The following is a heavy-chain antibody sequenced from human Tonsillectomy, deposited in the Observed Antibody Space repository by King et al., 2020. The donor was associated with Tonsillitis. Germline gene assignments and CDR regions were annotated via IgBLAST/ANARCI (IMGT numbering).Heavy chain of an antibody. Sequence: VQLVESGGGLVQPGESLSLSCAASGLTFSGYWMTWVRQAPGKGLEWVANINDAGNEKNYVDSVKGRFTISRDNAKNSLYLEMNSLRAEDTGVYYCARLFCTSTACYGASWNSFDIWGQGTGVTVSS. CDR1: GLTFSGYW. J-gene: IGHJ4*02. D-gene: IGHD2-2*01. CDR3: ARLFCTSTACYGASWNSFDI. CDR2: INDAGNEK. V-gene: IGHV3-7*01.